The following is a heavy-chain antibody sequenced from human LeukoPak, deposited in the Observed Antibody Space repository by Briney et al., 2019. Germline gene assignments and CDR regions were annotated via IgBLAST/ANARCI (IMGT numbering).Heavy chain of an antibody. V-gene: IGHV4-59*01. J-gene: IGHJ4*02. D-gene: IGHD3-10*01. CDR1: GGSISSYY. CDR2: IYYSGST. Sequence: SETLSLTCTVSGGSISSYYWSRIRQPPGKGLEWIGYIYYSGSTNYNPSLKSRVTISVDTSKNQFSLKLSSVTAADTAVYYCARAGGTPPPGEGFDYWGQGTLVTVSS. CDR3: ARAGGTPPPGEGFDY.